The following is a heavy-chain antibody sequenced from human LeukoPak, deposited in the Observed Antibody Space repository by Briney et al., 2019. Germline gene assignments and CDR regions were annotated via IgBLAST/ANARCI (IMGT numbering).Heavy chain of an antibody. CDR3: ARDRWHPNYYDSSHFDP. CDR2: INSDGSST. CDR1: GFTFSSYW. J-gene: IGHJ5*02. D-gene: IGHD3-22*01. V-gene: IGHV3-74*01. Sequence: GGSLRLSCAASGFTFSSYWMHWVRQAPGKGLVWVSRINSDGSSTSYADSVKGRFTISRDNAKNTLYLQMNSLRAEDTAVYYCARDRWHPNYYDSSHFDPWGQGTLVTVSS.